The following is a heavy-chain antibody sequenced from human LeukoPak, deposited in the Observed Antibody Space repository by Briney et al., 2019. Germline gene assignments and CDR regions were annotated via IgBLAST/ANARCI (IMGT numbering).Heavy chain of an antibody. V-gene: IGHV1-8*01. J-gene: IGHJ6*04. CDR2: MNPNSGNT. D-gene: IGHD2-2*01. Sequence: GASVKVSCKASGYTFTSYDINWVRQATGQGLEWMGWMNPNSGNTGYAQKFQGRVTMTRNTSISTAYMELSSLRSEDTAVYYCASSNEPAATDYYYYGMDVWGKGTTVTVSS. CDR1: GYTFTSYD. CDR3: ASSNEPAATDYYYYGMDV.